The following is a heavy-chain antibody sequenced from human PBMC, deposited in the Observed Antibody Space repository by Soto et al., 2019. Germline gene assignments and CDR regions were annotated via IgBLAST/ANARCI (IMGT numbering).Heavy chain of an antibody. V-gene: IGHV1-69*01. CDR1: GGTFSKFV. J-gene: IGHJ4*02. CDR3: ASREGVAGPATYISPGYYFDC. Sequence: QVQLVQSGAEVKKPGSSVKVSCRASGGTFSKFVVSWVRQAPGQGLEWMGGIIPLFGTTNYAQKFQGRVTIPAHQSTTTAYMELSSLRSDDTAVYYCASREGVAGPATYISPGYYFDCWGQGTLVTVSS. CDR2: IIPLFGTT. D-gene: IGHD2-15*01.